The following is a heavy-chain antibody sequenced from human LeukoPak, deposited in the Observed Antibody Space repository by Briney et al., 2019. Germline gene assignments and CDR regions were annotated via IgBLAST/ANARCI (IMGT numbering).Heavy chain of an antibody. Sequence: GESLKISCKGSGYSFTSYWIGWVRQLPGKGLEWMGIIYPGDSDTRYSPSFQGQVTISADKSISTAYLQWSSLKASDTAMYYCARPSSPVAGAFDIWGQGTMVTVSS. V-gene: IGHV5-51*01. CDR2: IYPGDSDT. CDR1: GYSFTSYW. J-gene: IGHJ3*02. D-gene: IGHD2-15*01. CDR3: ARPSSPVAGAFDI.